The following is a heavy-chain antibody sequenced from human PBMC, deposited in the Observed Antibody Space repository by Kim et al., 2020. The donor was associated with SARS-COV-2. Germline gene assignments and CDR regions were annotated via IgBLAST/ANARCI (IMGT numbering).Heavy chain of an antibody. CDR2: INHSGST. CDR1: GGSFSGYY. V-gene: IGHV4-34*01. CDR3: ARGVTMIVADY. Sequence: SETLSLTCAVYGGSFSGYYWSWIRQPPGKGLEWIGEINHSGSTNYNPSLKSRVTISVDTSKNQFSLQLSSVTAADTAVYYCARGVTMIVADYWGQGTLVTVSS. D-gene: IGHD3-22*01. J-gene: IGHJ4*02.